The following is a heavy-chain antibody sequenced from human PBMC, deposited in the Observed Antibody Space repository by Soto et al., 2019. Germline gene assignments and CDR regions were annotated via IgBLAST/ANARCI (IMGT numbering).Heavy chain of an antibody. Sequence: QVQLVESGGGAVQPGTSLRLSCTTSGFTFRNHAMHWVRQAPGKGLEWVAQIWYDGSNKYYADSVKGRFTISRDNSRNMVYVQMNSLRVEDTAVYYCARDGQQPAPYSLDVWGQGTSVTVSS. J-gene: IGHJ6*02. V-gene: IGHV3-33*01. CDR3: ARDGQQPAPYSLDV. D-gene: IGHD6-13*01. CDR1: GFTFRNHA. CDR2: IWYDGSNK.